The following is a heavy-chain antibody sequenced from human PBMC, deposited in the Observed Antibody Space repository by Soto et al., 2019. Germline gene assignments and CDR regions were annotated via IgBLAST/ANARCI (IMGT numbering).Heavy chain of an antibody. Sequence: EVQLVESGGGLVQPGESLRLSCAASGFTFDYYWMHWVRQAPGKGLVWVSRVHSDGTTTTYAESVKGRFTISRDNARKTVSLQMSSLRAEDTAIYYCARGDRGGFDLWGHGTVVTVSS. J-gene: IGHJ3*01. CDR3: ARGDRGGFDL. V-gene: IGHV3-74*01. D-gene: IGHD3-10*01. CDR2: VHSDGTTT. CDR1: GFTFDYYW.